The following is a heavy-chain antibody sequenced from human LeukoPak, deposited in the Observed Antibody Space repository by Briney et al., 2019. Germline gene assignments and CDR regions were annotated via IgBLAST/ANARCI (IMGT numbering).Heavy chain of an antibody. V-gene: IGHV3-74*01. D-gene: IGHD1/OR15-1a*01. CDR3: VAYNWNNPDY. Sequence: GGSLRLSCAASGFSFIHYYMYWVRQVPEKGLVWVSRIETDGRTTAYADSVKGRFTISIDNAKNTLYLQMNNLRAEDTAVYYCVAYNWNNPDYWGQGTLVTVSS. CDR2: IETDGRTT. CDR1: GFSFIHYY. J-gene: IGHJ4*02.